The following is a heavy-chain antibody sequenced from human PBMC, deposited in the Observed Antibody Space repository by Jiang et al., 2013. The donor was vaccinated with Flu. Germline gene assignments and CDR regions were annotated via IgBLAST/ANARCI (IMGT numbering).Heavy chain of an antibody. J-gene: IGHJ2*01. CDR2: IAHTGSP. CDR3: ARMRLPNVETLYWSFDV. CDR1: GDSINHSSW. D-gene: IGHD2-8*01. Sequence: GPGLVKPSGTLSLTCTVSGDSINHSSWYTWLRQFPGKGLEWLGEIAHTGSPNYNPSLKSRLTISVDKSNNQFFLNLTSMTAADTAIYYCARMRLPNVETLYWSFDVWGRGTLVTVSS. V-gene: IGHV4-4*02.